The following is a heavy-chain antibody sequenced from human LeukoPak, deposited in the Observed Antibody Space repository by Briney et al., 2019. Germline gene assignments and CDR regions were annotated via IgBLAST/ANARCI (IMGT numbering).Heavy chain of an antibody. J-gene: IGHJ4*02. V-gene: IGHV1-69*13. D-gene: IGHD1-26*01. CDR3: ARDDYSGSSYFDY. CDR2: IIPILGTA. CDR1: GGTFSSDA. Sequence: SVKVSCKASGGTFSSDAISWARQAPGQGLEWMGGIIPILGTANYSQKFQGRVTITADESTSTDYMELSSLRSEDTAVYYCARDDYSGSSYFDYWGQGTLVTVSS.